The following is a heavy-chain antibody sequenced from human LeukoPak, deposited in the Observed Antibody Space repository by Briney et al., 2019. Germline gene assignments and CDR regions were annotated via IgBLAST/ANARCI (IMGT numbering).Heavy chain of an antibody. CDR2: IFHSGST. CDR3: ARRGMATKTHAFDI. Sequence: SETLSLTCTVSGYSISSGFYWGWIRQPPGKGLEWIGSIFHSGSTYYNSSVKSRVTISVDTSKNQFSLKLTSVTAADTAVYYCARRGMATKTHAFDIWGQGTMVTVSS. J-gene: IGHJ3*02. D-gene: IGHD5-24*01. CDR1: GYSISSGFY. V-gene: IGHV4-38-2*02.